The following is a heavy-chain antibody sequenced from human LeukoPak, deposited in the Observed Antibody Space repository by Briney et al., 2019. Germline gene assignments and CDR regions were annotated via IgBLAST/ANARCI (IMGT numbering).Heavy chain of an antibody. V-gene: IGHV4-30-2*01. Sequence: SETLFLTCAVSGGSISSGGYSRSWIRQPPGKGLELIGYIYHSGSTYYNPSLKSRVTISVDRSKNQFSLKLSSVTAADTAVYYCARDPGYCSGGSCNYYYGMEVWGKGTTVTASS. CDR1: GGSISSGGYS. CDR2: IYHSGST. CDR3: ARDPGYCSGGSCNYYYGMEV. D-gene: IGHD2-15*01. J-gene: IGHJ6*04.